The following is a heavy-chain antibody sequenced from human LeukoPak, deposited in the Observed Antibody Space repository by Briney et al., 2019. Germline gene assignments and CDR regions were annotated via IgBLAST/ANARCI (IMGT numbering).Heavy chain of an antibody. V-gene: IGHV1-46*01. CDR1: GYTFTSYY. CDR2: INPSGGST. CDR3: ARGEGGYSGYDYDQN. Sequence: ASVKVSCKASGYTFTSYYMHWVRQAPGRGLEWMGIINPSGGSTSYAQKFQGRVTMTRDTSTSTVYMELSSLRSEDTAVYYCARGEGGYSGYDYDQNWGQGTLVTVSS. D-gene: IGHD5-12*01. J-gene: IGHJ4*02.